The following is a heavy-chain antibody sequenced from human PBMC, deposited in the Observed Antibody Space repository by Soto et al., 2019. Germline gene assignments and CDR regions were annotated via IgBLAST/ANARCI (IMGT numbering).Heavy chain of an antibody. V-gene: IGHV4-34*01. Sequence: QVQLQQWGAGLLKPSETLSLTCAVYGGSFSGYYWTWIHQPPGKGLEWIGEINHSGSTNYNPSLKSRVTISVDTSKNQFSLKLRSVTAADTATVYYCARGMSVPGHYFDSWGQGTLVTVSS. CDR1: GGSFSGYY. CDR2: INHSGST. J-gene: IGHJ4*02. CDR3: ARGMSVPGHYFDS. D-gene: IGHD6-19*01.